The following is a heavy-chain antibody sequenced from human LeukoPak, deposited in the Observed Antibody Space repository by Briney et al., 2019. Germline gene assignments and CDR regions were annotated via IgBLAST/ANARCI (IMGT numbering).Heavy chain of an antibody. Sequence: ASETLSLTCTVSGGSISSGDYYWSWIRQPPGKGLEWIGYIYYSGSTYYNPSLKCRVTISVDTSKNQFSLKLSSVTAADTAVYYCARDFVSYWYFDLWGRGTLVTASS. CDR1: GGSISSGDYY. J-gene: IGHJ2*01. CDR3: ARDFVSYWYFDL. CDR2: IYYSGST. V-gene: IGHV4-30-4*01. D-gene: IGHD2-21*01.